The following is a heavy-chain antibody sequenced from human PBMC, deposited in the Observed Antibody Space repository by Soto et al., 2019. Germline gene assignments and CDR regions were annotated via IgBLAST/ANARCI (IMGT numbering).Heavy chain of an antibody. CDR2: ISYDGSNK. J-gene: IGHJ3*02. Sequence: QVQLVESGGGVVQPGRSLRLSCAASGFTFSSYAMHWVRQAPGKGLEWVAAISYDGSNKYYADSVKGRFTISRDNSKNTLYRQMNSLRAEDTAVYYCAREDCSSTSCYHDAFDIWGQGTMVTVSS. CDR1: GFTFSSYA. V-gene: IGHV3-30-3*01. CDR3: AREDCSSTSCYHDAFDI. D-gene: IGHD2-2*01.